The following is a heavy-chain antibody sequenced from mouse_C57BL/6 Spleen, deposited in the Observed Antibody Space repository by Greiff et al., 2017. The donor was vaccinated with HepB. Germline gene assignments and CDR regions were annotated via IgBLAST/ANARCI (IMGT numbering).Heavy chain of an antibody. Sequence: QVQLQQPGAELVMPGASVKLSCKASGYTFTSYWMHWVKQRPGQGLEWIGEIDPSDSYTNYNQKFKGKSTLTVDKSSSTAYMQLSSLTSEDSAVYYCARSYYGSRNWYFDVWGTRTTVTVSS. V-gene: IGHV1-69*01. J-gene: IGHJ1*03. CDR3: ARSYYGSRNWYFDV. CDR1: GYTFTSYW. CDR2: IDPSDSYT. D-gene: IGHD1-1*01.